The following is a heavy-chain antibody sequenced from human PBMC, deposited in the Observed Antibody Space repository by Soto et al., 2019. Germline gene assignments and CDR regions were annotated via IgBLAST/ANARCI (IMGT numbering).Heavy chain of an antibody. D-gene: IGHD4-17*01. CDR2: ISAYNGNT. Sequence: QVQLVQSGAEVKKPGASVKVSCKASGYTFTSYGISWVRQAPGQGLEWMGWISAYNGNTNYAQKLQGRVTMTTDTSTSTAYMELRSLRSDDTAVYYCARIHIMETYGDYWLYYYYYMDVWGKGTTVTVSS. J-gene: IGHJ6*03. CDR3: ARIHIMETYGDYWLYYYYYMDV. V-gene: IGHV1-18*01. CDR1: GYTFTSYG.